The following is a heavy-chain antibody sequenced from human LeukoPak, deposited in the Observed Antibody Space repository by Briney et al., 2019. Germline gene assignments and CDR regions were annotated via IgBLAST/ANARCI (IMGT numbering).Heavy chain of an antibody. CDR3: TPHRDGNYPFDY. V-gene: IGHV3-48*02. Sequence: GGSLTLSCAASGFSFSTYSMNWVRQAPGKGLEWVSYISSTSSTIYYADSVKGRFTISRDSAKNSLYLQMSSLRDDDTAVYYCTPHRDGNYPFDYWGQGTLVTVST. CDR1: GFSFSTYS. CDR2: ISSTSSTI. D-gene: IGHD1-7*01. J-gene: IGHJ4*02.